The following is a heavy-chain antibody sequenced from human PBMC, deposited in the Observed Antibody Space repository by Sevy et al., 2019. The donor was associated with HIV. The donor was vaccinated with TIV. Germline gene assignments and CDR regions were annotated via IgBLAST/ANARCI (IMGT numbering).Heavy chain of an antibody. J-gene: IGHJ4*02. D-gene: IGHD3-3*01. Sequence: GGSLRLSCSASGFTFRTYAMHWVRQAPGKGLEYVSVINSKGDTTNYADSVKGRFTISRDNSKSTLYLQMSSLRTEDTAVYYCVKVVDFWSGDNFDYWGQGTLVTVSS. CDR1: GFTFRTYA. V-gene: IGHV3-64D*06. CDR3: VKVVDFWSGDNFDY. CDR2: INSKGDTT.